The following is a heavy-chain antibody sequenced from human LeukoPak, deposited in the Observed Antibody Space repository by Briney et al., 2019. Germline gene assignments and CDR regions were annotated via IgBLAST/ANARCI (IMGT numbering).Heavy chain of an antibody. Sequence: PGGSLRLSCAASGFTFSSYAMHWVRQAPGKGLEYVSAISSNGGSTYYANSVKGRFTISRDNSKNTLYLQMGSLRAEDMAVYYCARESIAAKGGDYWGQGTLVTVSS. J-gene: IGHJ4*02. CDR3: ARESIAAKGGDY. CDR1: GFTFSSYA. CDR2: ISSNGGST. D-gene: IGHD6-6*01. V-gene: IGHV3-64*01.